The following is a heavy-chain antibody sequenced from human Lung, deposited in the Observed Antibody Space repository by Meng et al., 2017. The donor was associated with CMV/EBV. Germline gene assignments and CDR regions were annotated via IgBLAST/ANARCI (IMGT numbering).Heavy chain of an antibody. J-gene: IGHJ4*02. V-gene: IGHV3-48*04. CDR1: GFTFSSYS. Sequence: GGSLRLXCAASGFTFSSYSMNWVRQAPGKGLEWVSYISSSSSTIYYADSVKGRFTISRDNAKNSLYLQLNSLRAEDTAVYYCARAPEGDGYNIDYWGQGTLVTVSS. D-gene: IGHD5-24*01. CDR3: ARAPEGDGYNIDY. CDR2: ISSSSSTI.